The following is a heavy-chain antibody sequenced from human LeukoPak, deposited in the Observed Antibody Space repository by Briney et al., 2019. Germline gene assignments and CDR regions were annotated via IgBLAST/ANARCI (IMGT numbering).Heavy chain of an antibody. Sequence: SETLSLTCTVSGASVSSNYWSWIRQSPGKGLEWIGYIYHSGHTMSNPSLKSRVSLSLDTSNNQFSLKLSSVTAADTAVYYCARHPFQYPFDHWGQGTVVSVSS. J-gene: IGHJ5*02. V-gene: IGHV4-59*08. CDR1: GASVSSNY. CDR2: IYHSGHT. CDR3: ARHPFQYPFDH. D-gene: IGHD2/OR15-2a*01.